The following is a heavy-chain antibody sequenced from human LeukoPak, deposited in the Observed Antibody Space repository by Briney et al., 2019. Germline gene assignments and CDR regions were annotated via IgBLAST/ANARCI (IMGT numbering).Heavy chain of an antibody. J-gene: IGHJ5*02. CDR3: ARGGEYYSTFDP. Sequence: GASVKVSCKASGYTFTGYYMHWVRQAPGQGLEWMGWINPNSGGTNYAQNFQGRVTMTRDTSISTAYMDLSRLRSDDTAVYYCARGGEYYSTFDPWGQGTLVTVSS. CDR1: GYTFTGYY. CDR2: INPNSGGT. V-gene: IGHV1-2*02. D-gene: IGHD3-10*01.